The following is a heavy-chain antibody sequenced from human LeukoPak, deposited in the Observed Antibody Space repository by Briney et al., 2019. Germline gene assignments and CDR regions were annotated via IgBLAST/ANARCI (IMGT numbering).Heavy chain of an antibody. CDR3: ARGGRTTWHGMDV. CDR2: ISSSSSYI. V-gene: IGHV3-21*01. Sequence: GGSLRLSCAASGFTFSSYSMNWVRQAPGKGLEWVSSISSSSSYIYYADSVKGRFTISRDNSKNTLYLQMNSLRAEDTAVYYCARGGRTTWHGMDVWGQGTTVTVSS. J-gene: IGHJ6*02. CDR1: GFTFSSYS. D-gene: IGHD4-17*01.